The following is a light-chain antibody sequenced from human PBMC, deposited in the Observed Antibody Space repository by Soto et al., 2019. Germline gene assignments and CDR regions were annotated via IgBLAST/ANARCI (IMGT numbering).Light chain of an antibody. V-gene: IGKV3-20*01. J-gene: IGKJ4*01. CDR3: QQYATSPLT. CDR2: GAS. CDR1: QSVSSSY. Sequence: EIVLTQSPGTLSLSQGERATLSCRASQSVSSSYLAWYQQKPGQAPRLLIYGASSRATGIPDRFSGSGSGTDFTLTISRLKPEDFAVYYCQQYATSPLTFGGGTKVDIK.